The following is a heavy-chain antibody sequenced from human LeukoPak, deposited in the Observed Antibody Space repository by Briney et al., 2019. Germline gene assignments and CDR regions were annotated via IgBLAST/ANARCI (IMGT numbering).Heavy chain of an antibody. V-gene: IGHV3-11*03. CDR3: ARSGQWLVKRYFDY. J-gene: IGHJ4*02. D-gene: IGHD6-19*01. Sequence: PVGSLRLSCAASGFTFSDYYMSWIRQAPGKGLEWVSYISSSSSYTNYADSVKVRFTISRDNAKNSLYLQMNSLRAEDTAVYYCARSGQWLVKRYFDYWGQGTLVTVSS. CDR1: GFTFSDYY. CDR2: ISSSSSYT.